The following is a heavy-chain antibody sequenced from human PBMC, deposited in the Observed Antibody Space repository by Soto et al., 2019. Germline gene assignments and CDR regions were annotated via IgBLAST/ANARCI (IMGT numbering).Heavy chain of an antibody. CDR3: ARDIGGLNAFDI. J-gene: IGHJ3*02. D-gene: IGHD3-16*01. CDR1: GGSISSGGYY. Sequence: SETLSLTCTVSGGSISSGGYYWSWIRQHPGKGLEWIGYIYYSGSTYYNPSLKSRVTISVDTSKNLFSLKLSSVTAADTAVYYCARDIGGLNAFDIWGQGTMVTVSS. CDR2: IYYSGST. V-gene: IGHV4-31*03.